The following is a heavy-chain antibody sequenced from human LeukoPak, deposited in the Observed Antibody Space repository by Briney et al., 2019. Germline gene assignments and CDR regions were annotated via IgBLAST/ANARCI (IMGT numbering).Heavy chain of an antibody. Sequence: GGSLGLSCVVSGFTFNRCWMNWVRQAPGKGLEWVAHINPDGRDTYHVDSVKGRFTISRDNAQNSMYLQMNSLRVEDTAVYYCTSWGDTTAEYFQRWGQGTLVTVSS. CDR3: TSWGDTTAEYFQR. D-gene: IGHD2-21*02. V-gene: IGHV3-7*01. CDR1: GFTFNRCW. CDR2: INPDGRDT. J-gene: IGHJ1*01.